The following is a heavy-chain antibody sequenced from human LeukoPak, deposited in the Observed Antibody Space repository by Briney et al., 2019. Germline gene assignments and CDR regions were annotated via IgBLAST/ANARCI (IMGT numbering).Heavy chain of an antibody. J-gene: IGHJ4*02. CDR3: ASQSGYGDY. Sequence: GGSLRLSCAASGFTFSNYWMHWVRQAPGKGLVWVSRINSDGSSTSYADSARGRFTISRDNAKNSLYLQMNSLRAEDTAVYYCASQSGYGDYWGQGTLVTVSS. V-gene: IGHV3-74*01. CDR2: INSDGSST. CDR1: GFTFSNYW. D-gene: IGHD5-12*01.